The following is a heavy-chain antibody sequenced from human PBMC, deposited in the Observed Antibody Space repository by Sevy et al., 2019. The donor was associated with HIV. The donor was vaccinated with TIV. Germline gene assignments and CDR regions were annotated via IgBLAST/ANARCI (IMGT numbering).Heavy chain of an antibody. CDR1: GFTFSSYS. CDR3: ARDVGVTMVRGVISDYYYGMDV. J-gene: IGHJ6*02. D-gene: IGHD3-10*01. V-gene: IGHV3-21*01. CDR2: ISSSSSYI. Sequence: GRSLRLSCAASGFTFSSYSMNWVRQAPGKGLEWVSSISSSSSYIYYADSVKGRFTISRDNAKNSLYLQMNSLRAEDTAVYYCARDVGVTMVRGVISDYYYGMDVWGQGTTVTVSS.